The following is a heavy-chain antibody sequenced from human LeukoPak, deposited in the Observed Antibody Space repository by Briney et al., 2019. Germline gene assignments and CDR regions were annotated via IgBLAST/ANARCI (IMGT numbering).Heavy chain of an antibody. CDR1: GFTFSSYG. D-gene: IGHD3-10*01. V-gene: IGHV3-33*01. CDR3: ARDLYDYGSGSYSSIDY. Sequence: PGRSLRLSCAASGFTFSSYGMHWVRQAPGKGLEWVAVIWYDGSNKYYADSVKGRFTISRDNSKNTLYLQMNSLRAEDTAVYYCARDLYDYGSGSYSSIDYWGQGTLVTVSS. CDR2: IWYDGSNK. J-gene: IGHJ4*02.